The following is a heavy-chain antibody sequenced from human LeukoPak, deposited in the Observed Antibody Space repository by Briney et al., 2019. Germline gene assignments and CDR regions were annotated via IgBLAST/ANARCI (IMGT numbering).Heavy chain of an antibody. CDR2: INPNRGGT. CDR3: ARLGSSDI. CDR1: ANTFTGYY. V-gene: IGHV1-2*02. J-gene: IGHJ3*02. D-gene: IGHD3-16*01. Sequence: GASVKVSCKASANTFTGYYMHWVRQAPGQGLEWMGWINPNRGGTNYAQKFHGRVTMTRDTSISTAYMQLSRLTSDDTAVYYCARLGSSDIWGQGAMVSVSS.